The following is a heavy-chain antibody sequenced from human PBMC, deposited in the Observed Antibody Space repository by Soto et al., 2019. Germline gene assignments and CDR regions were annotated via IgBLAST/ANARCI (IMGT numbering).Heavy chain of an antibody. V-gene: IGHV1-18*01. CDR1: GYTFTSYG. Sequence: QVQLVQSGAEVKKPGASVKVSCKASGYTFTSYGISWVRQAPGQGLEWMGWISAYNGNTNYAQKLQGRVTMTTDTSTSTAYMELRSLRSDDTAVYYCARYSSDYVIYYYYGMDVWGQGTTVTVSS. CDR2: ISAYNGNT. J-gene: IGHJ6*02. CDR3: ARYSSDYVIYYYYGMDV. D-gene: IGHD6-19*01.